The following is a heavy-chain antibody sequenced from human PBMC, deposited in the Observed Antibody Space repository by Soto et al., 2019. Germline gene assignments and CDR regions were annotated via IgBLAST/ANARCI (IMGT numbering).Heavy chain of an antibody. J-gene: IGHJ4*02. CDR2: ISSSSSTT. V-gene: IGHV3-48*01. CDR1: GFTFSSYS. Sequence: GGSLRLSCAASGFTFSSYSMNWVRQAPGKGLEWVSYISSSSSTTYYADSVKGRFTISRDNAKNTLYLQMNSLRAEDTAVYYCANVDCYDGNGYLRGYWSRGTLVTVSS. CDR3: ANVDCYDGNGYLRGY. D-gene: IGHD3-22*01.